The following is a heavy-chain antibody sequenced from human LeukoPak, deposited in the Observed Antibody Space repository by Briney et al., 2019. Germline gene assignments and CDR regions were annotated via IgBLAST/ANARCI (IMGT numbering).Heavy chain of an antibody. CDR1: GFTFSDYN. Sequence: GGSLRLSCAASGFTFSDYNMNWVRQAPGKGLEWVSYITNGGSTIHHADSVKGRFTISRDNAKKTLYLQMNSLRAEGTAVYYCARSIGLTGGGVDVWGQGTTVTVSS. J-gene: IGHJ6*02. CDR3: ARSIGLTGGGVDV. CDR2: ITNGGSTI. V-gene: IGHV3-11*01. D-gene: IGHD3-9*01.